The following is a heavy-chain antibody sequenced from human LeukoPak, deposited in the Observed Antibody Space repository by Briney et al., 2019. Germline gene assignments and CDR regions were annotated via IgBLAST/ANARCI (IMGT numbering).Heavy chain of an antibody. CDR1: GFTFSRYA. CDR2: ISSNGGST. CDR3: VEGGDELTYYFDY. V-gene: IGHV3-64D*06. J-gene: IGHJ4*02. Sequence: PGGALRLSCSASGFTFSRYAMHWVRQAPGKGLEYVSAISSNGGSTYYADSVKGRLTISRDNSKNTLYLQMSSLRAEDTAVYYCVEGGDELTYYFDYWGQGTLVTVSS. D-gene: IGHD3-10*01.